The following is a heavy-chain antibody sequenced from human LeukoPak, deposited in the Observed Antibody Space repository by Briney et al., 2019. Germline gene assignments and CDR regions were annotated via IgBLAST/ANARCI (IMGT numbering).Heavy chain of an antibody. CDR2: MNPNNGNT. V-gene: IGHV1-8*01. CDR3: ARGPRNWGFDY. Sequence: ASVKISCKASGYSLSGYAMTWVRQAPGQGPEWIGWMNPNNGNTGYAQKFQGRVTMTRDTSISTAYMDLSSLRSEDTAVYYCARGPRNWGFDYWGQGTLVTVSS. J-gene: IGHJ4*02. D-gene: IGHD7-27*01. CDR1: GYSLSGYA.